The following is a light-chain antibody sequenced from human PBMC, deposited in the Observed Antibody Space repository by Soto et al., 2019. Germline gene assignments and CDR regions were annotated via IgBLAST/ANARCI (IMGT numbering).Light chain of an antibody. Sequence: QYALTQPASVSGSPGQSITISCTGTTSDIGGYNYVSWYQQHPGKAPKLMIYDVSSRPSGVSDRFSGSKSGNTASLTISGLQAEDEADYYCNSYTSSSTLIFGGGTKLIVL. V-gene: IGLV2-14*03. CDR3: NSYTSSSTLI. CDR2: DVS. J-gene: IGLJ2*01. CDR1: TSDIGGYNY.